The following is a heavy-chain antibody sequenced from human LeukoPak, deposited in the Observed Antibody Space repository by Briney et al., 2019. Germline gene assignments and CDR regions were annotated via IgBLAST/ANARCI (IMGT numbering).Heavy chain of an antibody. Sequence: ASVKVSCKASGYTFTNYHINWVRQATGQGLEWMGWMNSHNGDTGSAEMFQGRVTMTRNISLFTAYLELSGLRSGDTAVYYCARTYLWGSHRFEYWGQGTLVTVSS. CDR2: MNSHNGDT. D-gene: IGHD3-16*02. V-gene: IGHV1-8*01. CDR1: GYTFTNYH. J-gene: IGHJ4*02. CDR3: ARTYLWGSHRFEY.